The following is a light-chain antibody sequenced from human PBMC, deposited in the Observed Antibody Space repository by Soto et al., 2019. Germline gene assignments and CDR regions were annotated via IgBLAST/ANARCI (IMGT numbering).Light chain of an antibody. CDR3: GSHAGDSNLV. J-gene: IGLJ3*02. CDR2: EVT. Sequence: QSVLTQPASVSGSPGQSITISCTGTSSDVGGYNYVSWYQQHPGKAPKLIIYEVTKRPSGVPDRFSGSKSGNTASLTVSGLQAEDEAGYYCGSHAGDSNLVFGGGTKLTVL. V-gene: IGLV2-8*01. CDR1: SSDVGGYNY.